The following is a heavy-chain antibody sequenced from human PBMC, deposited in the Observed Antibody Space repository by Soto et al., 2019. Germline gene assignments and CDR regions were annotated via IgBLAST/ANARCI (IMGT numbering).Heavy chain of an antibody. CDR2: IYYSGST. D-gene: IGHD2-15*01. CDR3: ASEVCSGGSCFLS. V-gene: IGHV4-31*03. Sequence: SETLSLTCTVSGGSISRGGYYWSWIRQHPGKGLEWIGYIYYSGSTYYNPSLKSRVTISVDTSKNQFSLKLSSVTAADTAVYYCASEVCSGGSCFLSWGQGTLVTVSS. J-gene: IGHJ5*02. CDR1: GGSISRGGYY.